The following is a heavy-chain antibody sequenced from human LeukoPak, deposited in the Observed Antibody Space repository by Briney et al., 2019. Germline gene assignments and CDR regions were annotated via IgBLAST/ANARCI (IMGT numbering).Heavy chain of an antibody. CDR1: GFTFSTYV. Sequence: GGSLRLSCAASGFTFSTYVMHWVREAPGKGLEWVALISSDENNKYYADSVKGRFAISRDNSKNTLYLQMNSLRAEDTAVYYCAKGYTPHIVALGYWGQGTLVTVSS. CDR2: ISSDENNK. CDR3: AKGYTPHIVALGY. J-gene: IGHJ4*02. V-gene: IGHV3-30*18. D-gene: IGHD2-15*01.